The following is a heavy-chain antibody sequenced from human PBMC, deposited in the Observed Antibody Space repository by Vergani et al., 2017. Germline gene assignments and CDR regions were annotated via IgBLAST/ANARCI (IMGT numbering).Heavy chain of an antibody. CDR1: GFTFSSYW. CDR3: ARDALRTNAFDI. CDR2: INSDGSST. D-gene: IGHD3-16*01. V-gene: IGHV3-74*01. J-gene: IGHJ3*02. Sequence: EVQLLESGGGLVQPGGSLRLSCAASGFTFSSYWMHWVRQAPGKGLVGVSRINSDGSSTSYADSVKGSFTISRDNAKNTLSLQMNSLRAEDTAVYYCARDALRTNAFDIWGQGTMVTVSS.